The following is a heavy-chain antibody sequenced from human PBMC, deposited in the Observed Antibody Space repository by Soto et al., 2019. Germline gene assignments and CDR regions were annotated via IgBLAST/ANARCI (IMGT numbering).Heavy chain of an antibody. CDR3: ARGDCVGGSCYSLAGSFYYYMDL. CDR1: GFTFSNYW. J-gene: IGHJ6*03. D-gene: IGHD2-15*01. V-gene: IGHV3-74*01. CDR2: INSDGSVS. Sequence: EVQLVESGGGLVQPGGSLRLSCAASGFTFSNYWMYWVRQAPGKGLVWVSRINSDGSVSSYADSVKGRLTISRDNVKNAVYLQMDSLRAVATAVSYCARGDCVGGSCYSLAGSFYYYMDLWCKGTAVSFFS.